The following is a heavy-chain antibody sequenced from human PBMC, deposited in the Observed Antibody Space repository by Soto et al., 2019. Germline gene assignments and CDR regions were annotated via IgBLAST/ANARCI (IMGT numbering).Heavy chain of an antibody. CDR2: IYYSGST. V-gene: IGHV4-30-4*01. J-gene: IGHJ5*02. CDR1: GGSVSSGDYY. CDR3: ARRESYYDILTGYSINWSDP. Sequence: PSETLSLTCTVPGGSVSSGDYYWSWIRQPPGKGLEWIGYIYYSGSTYYNPSLKSRVTISVDTSKNQFSLKLSSVTAADTAVYYCARRESYYDILTGYSINWSDPWGQGTLVTVSS. D-gene: IGHD3-9*01.